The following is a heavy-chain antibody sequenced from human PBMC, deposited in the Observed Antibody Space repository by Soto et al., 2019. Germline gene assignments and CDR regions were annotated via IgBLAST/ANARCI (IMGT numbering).Heavy chain of an antibody. J-gene: IGHJ4*02. CDR1: GASISSYY. Sequence: SSETLSLTCTVSGASISSYYWSWIRQPPGKGLEWIGYIFYSGSAKYNPSLKSRVTISVDTSKNQFSLKLSSVTAADTAVYYCARDKLHGAATGYYFDYWGLGTLVTVSS. CDR3: ARDKLHGAATGYYFDY. CDR2: IFYSGSA. D-gene: IGHD6-13*01. V-gene: IGHV4-59*01.